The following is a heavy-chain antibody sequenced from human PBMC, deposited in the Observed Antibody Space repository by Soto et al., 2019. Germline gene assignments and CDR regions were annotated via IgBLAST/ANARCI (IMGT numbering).Heavy chain of an antibody. CDR2: MNPNRGNT. V-gene: IGHV1-8*01. CDR3: VRETPSYGVDG. J-gene: IGHJ6*02. CDR1: GYTFTSYD. Sequence: QVQLVQSGAEVKKPGASVKVSCKASGYTFTSYDINWVRQATGQGLEWMGWMNPNRGNTGYAQKFHSRVTLTTNTYISMAYMGLSSPRSDDTALCYCVRETPSYGVDGGGQGPTVTVSS.